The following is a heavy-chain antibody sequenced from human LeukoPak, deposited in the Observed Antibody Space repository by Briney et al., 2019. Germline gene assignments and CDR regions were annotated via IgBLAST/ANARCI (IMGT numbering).Heavy chain of an antibody. D-gene: IGHD1-7*01. CDR2: IYYSGST. CDR3: ARVPNWNYVPNYYYYMDV. J-gene: IGHJ6*03. V-gene: IGHV4-30-4*08. Sequence: SQTLSLTCTVSGGSISSGDYYWSWIRQPPGKGLEWIGYIYYSGSTYYNPSLKSRVTISVDTSKNQFFLKLSSVTGADTAVYYCARVPNWNYVPNYYYYMDVWGKGTTVTVSS. CDR1: GGSISSGDYY.